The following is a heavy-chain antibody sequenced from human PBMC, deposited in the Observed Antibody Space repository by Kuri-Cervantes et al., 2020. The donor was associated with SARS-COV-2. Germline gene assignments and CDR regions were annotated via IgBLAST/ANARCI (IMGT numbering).Heavy chain of an antibody. Sequence: LSLTCAASGFSLSRYTMNWVRQAPGKALEWVSSISGSGSYIYYADSVKGRFTISRDNSKNTLYLQMNSLRAEDTAVYYCAKDNSDSYGCNWFDPWGQGTLVTVSS. V-gene: IGHV3-21*01. J-gene: IGHJ5*02. CDR3: AKDNSDSYGCNWFDP. CDR1: GFSLSRYT. D-gene: IGHD5-18*01. CDR2: ISGSGSYI.